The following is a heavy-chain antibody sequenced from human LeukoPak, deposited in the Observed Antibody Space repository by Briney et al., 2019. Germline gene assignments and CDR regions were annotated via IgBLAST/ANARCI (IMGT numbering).Heavy chain of an antibody. CDR3: ARRGFSSEEYDY. CDR2: IYPVDSDT. V-gene: IGHV5-51*01. CDR1: GYSFTSYW. J-gene: IGHJ4*02. Sequence: GESLKISCKGSGYSFTSYWIGWVRRMPGKGLEWMGVIYPVDSDTRYSPSFQGQVTISADKSINTAYLHWSSLKASDTATYYCARRGFSSEEYDYWGQGTLVTVSS. D-gene: IGHD5-18*01.